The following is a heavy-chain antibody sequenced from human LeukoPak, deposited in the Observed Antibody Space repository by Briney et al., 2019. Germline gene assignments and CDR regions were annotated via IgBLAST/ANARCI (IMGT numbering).Heavy chain of an antibody. V-gene: IGHV1-69*04. Sequence: GASVKVSCKASGGTFSSYAISWVRQAPGQGLEWMGRIIPILGIANYAQKFQGRVTITADKSTSTAYMELSSLRSEGTAVYYCARDYGSGSRSGFDPWGQGTLVTVSS. CDR3: ARDYGSGSRSGFDP. J-gene: IGHJ5*02. CDR1: GGTFSSYA. D-gene: IGHD3-10*01. CDR2: IIPILGIA.